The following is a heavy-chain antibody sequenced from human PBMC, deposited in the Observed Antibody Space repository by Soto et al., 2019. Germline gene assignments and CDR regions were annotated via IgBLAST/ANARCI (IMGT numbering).Heavy chain of an antibody. CDR1: GYTFTSYG. D-gene: IGHD3-22*01. Sequence: QVQLVQSGAEVKKPGASVKVSCKASGYTFTSYGINWVRQATGQGLEWMGWMNPNSGNTGYVQNFQGRVTMTRNTSISTADMELSSLRSEDTAVYYCARGRISSGSYYESTWFDPWGQGTLVTVSS. CDR2: MNPNSGNT. J-gene: IGHJ5*02. V-gene: IGHV1-8*01. CDR3: ARGRISSGSYYESTWFDP.